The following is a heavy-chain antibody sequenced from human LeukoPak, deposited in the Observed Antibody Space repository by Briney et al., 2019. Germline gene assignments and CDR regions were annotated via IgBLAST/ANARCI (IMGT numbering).Heavy chain of an antibody. CDR1: GGSISSYY. Sequence: SETLSLTCTVSGGSISSYYWSWIRQPPGKGLEWIGYIYYSGSTNYNPSLKSRVTISVDTSKNQFSLKLSSVTAADTAVYYCARGDDSSSWWYFDYWGQGTLVTVSS. CDR2: IYYSGST. V-gene: IGHV4-59*01. J-gene: IGHJ4*02. D-gene: IGHD6-13*01. CDR3: ARGDDSSSWWYFDY.